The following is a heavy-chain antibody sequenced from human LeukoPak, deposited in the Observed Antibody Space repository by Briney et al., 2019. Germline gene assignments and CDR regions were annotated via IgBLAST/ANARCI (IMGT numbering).Heavy chain of an antibody. J-gene: IGHJ2*01. Sequence: SQTLSLTCNVSGGSISSGSYYWNWIRQPAGKGLEWIGRIYTSGSTNYNPSLKSRVTISVDTSKNQFSLKLSSVTAADTAVYYCASDGIAAPFDLWGRGTLVTVSS. CDR2: IYTSGST. CDR3: ASDGIAAPFDL. V-gene: IGHV4-61*02. D-gene: IGHD6-13*01. CDR1: GGSISSGSYY.